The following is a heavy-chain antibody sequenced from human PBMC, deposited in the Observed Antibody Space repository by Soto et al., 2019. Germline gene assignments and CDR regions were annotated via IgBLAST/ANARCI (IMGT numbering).Heavy chain of an antibody. CDR1: GFTFSSYA. J-gene: IGHJ3*02. D-gene: IGHD3-10*01. CDR3: AKDSRSRRHSPYNDAFDI. V-gene: IGHV3-23*01. Sequence: PGGSLRLSCAASGFTFSSYAMSWVRQAPGKGLEWVSAISGSGGSTYYADSVKGRFTISRDNSKNTLYLQMNSLRAEDTAVYYSAKDSRSRRHSPYNDAFDIWGQGTMVTVSS. CDR2: ISGSGGST.